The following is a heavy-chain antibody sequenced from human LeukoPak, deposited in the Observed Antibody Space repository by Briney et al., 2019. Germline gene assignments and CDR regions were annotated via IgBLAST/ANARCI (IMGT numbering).Heavy chain of an antibody. Sequence: GGSLRLSCAASGFTFSTYAMSWVRQAPGKGLEWVSGISGSGGSTYYADSVKGRFTFSRDNSKNTLYLQMDSLRAEDTAVYYCVPTSDGGAFDIWGQGTMVTVSS. D-gene: IGHD2-21*02. J-gene: IGHJ3*02. CDR3: VPTSDGGAFDI. CDR2: ISGSGGST. CDR1: GFTFSTYA. V-gene: IGHV3-23*01.